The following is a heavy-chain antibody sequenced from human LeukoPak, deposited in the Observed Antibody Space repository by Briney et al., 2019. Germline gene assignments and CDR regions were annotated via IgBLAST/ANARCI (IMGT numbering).Heavy chain of an antibody. Sequence: TGGSLRLSCAASGFTFSIYGMSWVRQAPEKGLQWVSAISGGGVSTYYADSVRGRFTISRDNSKNTLYLQMNSPRAEDTAVYYCARKVAAPDYWGQGTLVTVSS. CDR2: ISGGGVST. V-gene: IGHV3-23*01. J-gene: IGHJ4*02. D-gene: IGHD6-19*01. CDR1: GFTFSIYG. CDR3: ARKVAAPDY.